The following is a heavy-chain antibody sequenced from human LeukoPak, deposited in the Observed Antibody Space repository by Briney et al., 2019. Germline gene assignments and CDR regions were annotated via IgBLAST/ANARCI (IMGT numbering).Heavy chain of an antibody. V-gene: IGHV1-18*01. D-gene: IGHD3-10*01. CDR2: ISAYNGNT. CDR1: GYTFTSYG. Sequence: GASVKVSCKASGYTFTSYGISWVRQAPGQGLEWMGWISAYNGNTNYAQKLQGRVTMTTDTSTSTAYMELRSLRSDDTAVYYCARVQGRYAFGELFGWFDPWGQGTLVTVSS. CDR3: ARVQGRYAFGELFGWFDP. J-gene: IGHJ5*02.